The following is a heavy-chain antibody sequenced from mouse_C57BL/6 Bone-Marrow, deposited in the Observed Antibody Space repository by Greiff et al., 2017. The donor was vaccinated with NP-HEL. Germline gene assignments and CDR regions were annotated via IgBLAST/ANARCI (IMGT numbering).Heavy chain of an antibody. CDR2: IDPNSGGT. J-gene: IGHJ4*01. Sequence: QVQLQQPGAELVKPGASVKLSCKASGYTFTSYWMHWVKQRPGRGLEWIGRIDPNSGGTKYNEKFKSKATLTVDKPSSTAYMQLSSLTSEDSAVYYCARRTLDSSEYYYAMDYWGQGTSVTVSS. CDR1: GYTFTSYW. CDR3: ARRTLDSSEYYYAMDY. D-gene: IGHD3-2*02. V-gene: IGHV1-72*01.